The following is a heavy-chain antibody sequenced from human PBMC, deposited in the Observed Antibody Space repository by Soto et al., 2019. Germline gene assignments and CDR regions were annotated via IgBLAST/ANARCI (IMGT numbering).Heavy chain of an antibody. D-gene: IGHD2-2*01. CDR3: VKDRHCSTTNCYLSLDD. V-gene: IGHV3-64D*06. Sequence: PGGSLRLSCSASGFPFSSYAMHWVRQAPGKGLEYVSAISGNGGSTYYADSAKGRFAISRDNSKNTVYLQMSSLRAEDTAVYYCVKDRHCSTTNCYLSLDDWGQGTLVTVSS. CDR1: GFPFSSYA. J-gene: IGHJ4*02. CDR2: ISGNGGST.